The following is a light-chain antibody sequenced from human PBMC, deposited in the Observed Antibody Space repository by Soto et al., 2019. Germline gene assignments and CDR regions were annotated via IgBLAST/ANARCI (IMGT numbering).Light chain of an antibody. CDR2: GVS. CDR1: QSIGSR. CDR3: QQTYSVPYT. Sequence: DIQMTPSPSSLSAAVGDRVTITCRPSQSIGSRLNWYQQKSGKAPKVLIFGVSGLQNGVPSRFSGSVSGTDFTLTISSLQPEDFATYYCQQTYSVPYTFGQGTKLEIK. V-gene: IGKV1-39*01. J-gene: IGKJ2*01.